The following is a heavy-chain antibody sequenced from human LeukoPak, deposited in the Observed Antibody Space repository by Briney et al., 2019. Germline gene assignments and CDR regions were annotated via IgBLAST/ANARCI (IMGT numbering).Heavy chain of an antibody. CDR3: AKRITEGDTLALDY. V-gene: IGHV3-23*01. J-gene: IGHJ4*02. CDR2: ISGSGGNT. CDR1: GFTFSSYA. D-gene: IGHD2-15*01. Sequence: GGSLRLSCAASGFTFSSYAMTWVRQAPGKGLEWVSGISGSGGNTYYTDSVRGRLSISRDNSKNTLYLQVNSLRAEDTAVYYCAKRITEGDTLALDYWGQGTLVSVSS.